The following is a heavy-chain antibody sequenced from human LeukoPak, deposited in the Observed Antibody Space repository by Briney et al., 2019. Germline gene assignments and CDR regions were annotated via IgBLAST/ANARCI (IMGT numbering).Heavy chain of an antibody. Sequence: ASVKVSCKASGGTFSSYAITWVRQAPGQGLEWMGRIIPIIGVANYAQKFQGRVTIIAVKSTSTTYMELSSLRSEDTAVYYCARGSSTSGWFDPWGQGTLVTVSP. J-gene: IGHJ5*02. V-gene: IGHV1-69*04. CDR3: ARGSSTSGWFDP. CDR2: IIPIIGVA. CDR1: GGTFSSYA. D-gene: IGHD2-2*01.